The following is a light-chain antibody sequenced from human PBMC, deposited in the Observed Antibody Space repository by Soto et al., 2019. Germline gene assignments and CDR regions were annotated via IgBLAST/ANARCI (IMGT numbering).Light chain of an antibody. J-gene: IGKJ5*01. CDR2: GAS. Sequence: ILMSQSPATLSVSPGERATISCLASQSVSSSYLAWYQQKPGQAPRLLIYGASTRATGVPARFSGSGSGTEFTLTISSLQSEDFEVYYCQQYNNWPITFGQGTRLEI. CDR3: QQYNNWPIT. CDR1: QSVSSSY. V-gene: IGKV3-15*01.